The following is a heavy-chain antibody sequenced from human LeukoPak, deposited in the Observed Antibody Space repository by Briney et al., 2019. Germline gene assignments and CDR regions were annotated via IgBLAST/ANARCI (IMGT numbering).Heavy chain of an antibody. J-gene: IGHJ2*01. CDR3: ARSRRGYFDL. CDR1: GGSISSYC. CDR2: IYYSGST. Sequence: SETLSLTCTVSGGSISSYCWSWIRQPPGKGLEWIGYIYYSGSTNYNPSLKSRVTISVDTSKNQFSLKLSSVTAADTAVYYCARSRRGYFDLWGRGTLVTVSS. V-gene: IGHV4-59*01.